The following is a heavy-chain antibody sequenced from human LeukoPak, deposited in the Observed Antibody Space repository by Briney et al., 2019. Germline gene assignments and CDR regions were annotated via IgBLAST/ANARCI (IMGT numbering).Heavy chain of an antibody. CDR3: ARGTPERGYSYGYSGAFDI. D-gene: IGHD5-18*01. V-gene: IGHV3-30-3*01. Sequence: GGSLRLSCAASGFTFSSYAMHWVRQAPGKGLEWVAVISYDGSNKYYADSVKGRFTISRDNSKNTLYLQMNSLRAEDTAVYYCARGTPERGYSYGYSGAFDIWGQGTMVTVSS. J-gene: IGHJ3*02. CDR1: GFTFSSYA. CDR2: ISYDGSNK.